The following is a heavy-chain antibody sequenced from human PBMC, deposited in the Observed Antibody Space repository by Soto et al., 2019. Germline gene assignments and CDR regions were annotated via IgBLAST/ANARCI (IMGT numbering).Heavy chain of an antibody. V-gene: IGHV3-53*01. CDR2: IYSGGYT. Sequence: EVQLVESGGGLIQPGGSLRLSCAVSGFTVSNNYMSWVRQAPGKGLEGVSVIYSGGYTAYGDSVKGRFTISRDNSKNTLVLKGNSLRRVARACFFFRTLPGGGGYWGQGTLVTVSS. J-gene: IGHJ4*02. D-gene: IGHD3-10*01. CDR3: RTLPGGGGY. CDR1: GFTVSNNY.